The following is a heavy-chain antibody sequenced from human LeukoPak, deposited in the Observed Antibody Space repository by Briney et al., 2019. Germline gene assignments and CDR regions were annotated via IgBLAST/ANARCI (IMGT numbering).Heavy chain of an antibody. J-gene: IGHJ4*02. V-gene: IGHV3-74*01. CDR3: ARHFYFSIDC. D-gene: IGHD2/OR15-2a*01. Sequence: GGSLRLSCAASAFNFSPNWMLWVRQVAGRGLEWVALIRNDGKTTTYADSVKGRFTISRDTAKNTLYLQMNNLRAEDTAVYFCARHFYFSIDCWGQGTLVTVSS. CDR1: AFNFSPNW. CDR2: IRNDGKTT.